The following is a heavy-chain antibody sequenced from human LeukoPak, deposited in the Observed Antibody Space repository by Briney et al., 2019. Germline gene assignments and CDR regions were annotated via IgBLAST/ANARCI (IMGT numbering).Heavy chain of an antibody. D-gene: IGHD4-17*01. Sequence: GASVKVSCKASGGTFSSSAISWVRQAPGQGLEWLGGVIPIFGSSNYAQNFQDRVTITADESTSTAYMELSSLRSEDTAVYYCASVTTVTTKGHGAFDIWGQGTMVTVSP. CDR1: GGTFSSSA. CDR3: ASVTTVTTKGHGAFDI. V-gene: IGHV1-69*13. CDR2: VIPIFGSS. J-gene: IGHJ3*02.